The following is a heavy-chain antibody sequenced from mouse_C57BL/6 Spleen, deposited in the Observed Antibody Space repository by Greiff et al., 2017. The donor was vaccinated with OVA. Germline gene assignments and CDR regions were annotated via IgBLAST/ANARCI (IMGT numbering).Heavy chain of an antibody. Sequence: QVQLQQSGPELVKPGASVKLSCKASGYTFTSYDINWVKQRPGQGLEWIGWIYPRAGSTKYNEKFKGKATLTVDTSSSTAYMELHSLTSEDSAVYFGARSYAGGFYAMDYWGQGTSVTVSS. CDR1: GYTFTSYD. CDR3: ARSYAGGFYAMDY. CDR2: IYPRAGST. J-gene: IGHJ4*01. V-gene: IGHV1-85*01. D-gene: IGHD6-5*01.